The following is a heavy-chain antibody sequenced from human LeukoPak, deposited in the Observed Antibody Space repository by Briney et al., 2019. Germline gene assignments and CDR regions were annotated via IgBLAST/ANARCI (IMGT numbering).Heavy chain of an antibody. D-gene: IGHD3-9*01. CDR2: INGDGRST. CDR1: GFTLSDYW. Sequence: GGSLRLSCAASGFTLSDYWMHWVRQVPGEGPVWVSRINGDGRSTTYADSVKGRFTISRDNAKNTIFLQMTSLRDEDTAVYYCTRGGLTGQMAAFDYWGQGTLVTVSS. V-gene: IGHV3-74*01. J-gene: IGHJ4*02. CDR3: TRGGLTGQMAAFDY.